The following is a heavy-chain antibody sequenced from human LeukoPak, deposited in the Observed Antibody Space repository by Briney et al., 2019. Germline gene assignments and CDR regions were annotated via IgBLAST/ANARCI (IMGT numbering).Heavy chain of an antibody. CDR1: GGSISSYY. J-gene: IGHJ4*02. CDR2: IYYSGST. V-gene: IGHV4-59*08. D-gene: IGHD6-19*01. CDR3: ASLAVAGLSEGY. Sequence: ASETLSLTCTVSGGSISSYYWSWIRQPPGKGLEWIGYIYYSGSTNYNPSLKSRVTIPVDTSRNQFSLKLSSVTAADTAVYYCASLAVAGLSEGYWGQGTLVIVSS.